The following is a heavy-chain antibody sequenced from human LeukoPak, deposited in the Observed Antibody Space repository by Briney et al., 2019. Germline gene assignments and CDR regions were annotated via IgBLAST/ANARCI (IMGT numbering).Heavy chain of an antibody. CDR3: ARTGGSGSYLSWFDP. J-gene: IGHJ5*02. Sequence: AGGSLKLSCAASGFTFSGSAMHWVRQASGKGLEWVGRIRSKANSYATAYAASVKGRFTISRDYSKNTLYLQMNSLRAEDTAMYYCARTGGSGSYLSWFDPWGQGTLVTVSS. V-gene: IGHV3-73*01. CDR1: GFTFSGSA. CDR2: IRSKANSYAT. D-gene: IGHD3-10*01.